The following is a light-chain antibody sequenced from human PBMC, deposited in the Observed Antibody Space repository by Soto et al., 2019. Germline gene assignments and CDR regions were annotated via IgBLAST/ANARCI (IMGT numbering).Light chain of an antibody. CDR2: LGF. Sequence: DIVLTQSPLSLPVTPGEPASISCRSSQSLLQRSGYHYLDWYLQKPGQSPQLLIYLGFNRATGVPDRFSGSGSGTDFTLKISRVEAEDVGVYYCLHALQPPPAFGQGTKVEIK. J-gene: IGKJ1*01. CDR3: LHALQPPPA. CDR1: QSLLQRSGYHY. V-gene: IGKV2-28*01.